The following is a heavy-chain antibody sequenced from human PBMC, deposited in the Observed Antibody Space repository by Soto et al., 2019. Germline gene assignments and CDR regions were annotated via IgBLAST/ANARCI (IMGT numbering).Heavy chain of an antibody. Sequence: QLHLVQSGAVVKKPGASVTVSCSASGYPVTAYYMHWVRQAPGRGLEWMGGINPATGAAKYTQTFPGRVTKTRGTSTSTVLREPRGLTSGETGVFLRAGGGGVGVAGSAAFDMWAQGTLVTVSS. CDR1: GYPVTAYY. D-gene: IGHD3-3*01. CDR3: AGGGGVGVAGSAAFDM. V-gene: IGHV1-2*02. CDR2: INPATGAA. J-gene: IGHJ3*02.